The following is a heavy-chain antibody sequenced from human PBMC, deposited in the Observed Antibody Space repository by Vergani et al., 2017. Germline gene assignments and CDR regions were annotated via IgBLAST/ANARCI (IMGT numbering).Heavy chain of an antibody. CDR2: INPNSGGT. D-gene: IGHD2-15*01. CDR3: ARDPGPRYCSGGSCYHFDY. CDR1: GYTFTGYY. V-gene: IGHV1-2*04. Sequence: QVQLVQSGAEVKKPGASVKVSCKASGYTFTGYYMHWVRQAPGQGLEWMGWINPNSGGTNYAQKFQGWVTMTRDTSISTAYMELSRLRSDDTAVYYCARDPGPRYCSGGSCYHFDYWGQGTLVTVSS. J-gene: IGHJ4*02.